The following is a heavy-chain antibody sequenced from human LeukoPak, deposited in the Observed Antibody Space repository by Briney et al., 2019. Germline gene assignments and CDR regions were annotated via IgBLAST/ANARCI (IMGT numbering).Heavy chain of an antibody. Sequence: ASVKVSCKASGYTFTGYYIHWVRQAPGQGLEWMGWINPNSGGTNYAQKFQGRVTMTRDTSISTAYMELNWLTSDDTAVYYCARAPGSVSPWGRGTLVTVSS. V-gene: IGHV1-2*02. J-gene: IGHJ5*02. CDR1: GYTFTGYY. CDR3: ARAPGSVSP. CDR2: INPNSGGT. D-gene: IGHD1-26*01.